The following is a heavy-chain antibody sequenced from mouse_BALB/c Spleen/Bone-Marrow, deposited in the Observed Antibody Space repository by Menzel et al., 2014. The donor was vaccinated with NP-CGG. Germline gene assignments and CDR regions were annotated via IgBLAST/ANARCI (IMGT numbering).Heavy chain of an antibody. J-gene: IGHJ4*01. D-gene: IGHD2-3*01. CDR1: GFTFSDYY. Sequence: EVKLVESGGGLVQPGGSLKLSCATSGFTFSDYYMYWVRPTPEKRLEWVAYISNGGGSTYYPDTVKGRFTISRDNAKNTLYLQMSRLKSEDTAMYYCARRGWYYAMDYGGQGTSVTVSS. V-gene: IGHV5-12*02. CDR3: ARRGWYYAMDY. CDR2: ISNGGGST.